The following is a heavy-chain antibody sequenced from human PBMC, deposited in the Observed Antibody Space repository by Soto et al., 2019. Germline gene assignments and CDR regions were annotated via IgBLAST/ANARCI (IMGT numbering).Heavy chain of an antibody. CDR2: IKQDGSEK. CDR3: ARHPPGYCSGGSCFGLYYFDY. Sequence: GGSLRLSCAASGFTFSSYWMSWVRQAPGKGLEWVANIKQDGSEKYYVDSVKGRFTISRDNAKNSLYLQMNSLRAEDTAVYYCARHPPGYCSGGSCFGLYYFDYWGQGT. V-gene: IGHV3-7*05. J-gene: IGHJ4*02. CDR1: GFTFSSYW. D-gene: IGHD2-15*01.